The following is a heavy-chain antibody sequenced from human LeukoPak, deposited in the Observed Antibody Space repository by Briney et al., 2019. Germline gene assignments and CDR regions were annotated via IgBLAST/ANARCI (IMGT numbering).Heavy chain of an antibody. D-gene: IGHD2-2*02. Sequence: PSETLSLTCTVSGYSISSGYYWGWIRQPPGKGLEWIGSIYHSGSTYYSPSLKSRVTISVDTSKNQFSLKLSSVTAADTAVYYCARVDQYQLLYVPYNWFDPWGQGTLVTVSS. CDR1: GYSISSGYY. CDR3: ARVDQYQLLYVPYNWFDP. V-gene: IGHV4-38-2*02. CDR2: IYHSGST. J-gene: IGHJ5*02.